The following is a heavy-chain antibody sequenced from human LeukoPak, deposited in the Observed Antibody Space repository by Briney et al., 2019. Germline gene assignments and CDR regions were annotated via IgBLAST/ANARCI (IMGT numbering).Heavy chain of an antibody. CDR3: ARVSAWSSTSHPTYGMDV. D-gene: IGHD2-2*01. V-gene: IGHV4-34*01. J-gene: IGHJ6*02. CDR2: ITHSGGT. CDR1: GGSFSGYC. Sequence: SETLSLTCAVYGGSFSGYCWSWIRQPPGRGLEWIGEITHSGGTSYNSSLKSRVTISLDTSKNQFSLKLSSVTAADTAVYYCARVSAWSSTSHPTYGMDVWGQGITVTVSS.